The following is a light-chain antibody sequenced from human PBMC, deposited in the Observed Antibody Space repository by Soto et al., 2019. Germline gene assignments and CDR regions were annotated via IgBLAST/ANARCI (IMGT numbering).Light chain of an antibody. CDR3: QQYGSSPRT. V-gene: IGKV3-20*01. J-gene: IGKJ1*01. CDR2: GAS. Sequence: EIVLTQSPGTLSLSPGERATLSCRASQSVSSSYLAWYQQKPGQAPRVLIVGASSRPTGIPDRFSGSGSGTDFTLTISRLEPEDFAVYYCQQYGSSPRTFGQGTKVDIK. CDR1: QSVSSSY.